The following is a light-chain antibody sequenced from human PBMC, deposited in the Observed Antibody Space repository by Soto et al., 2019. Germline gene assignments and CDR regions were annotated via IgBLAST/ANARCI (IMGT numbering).Light chain of an antibody. J-gene: IGKJ3*01. CDR3: QQYGSSLS. CDR1: QSVHNNY. Sequence: EIVLTQSPGTLSLSPGERATLSCRASQSVHNNYLVWYQQTPGQAPRLLIYAPSCRATGIPDRFSGSGSGTDFSLTISRLEPEEFAVNYWQQYGSSLSFGPGAKVAI. V-gene: IGKV3-20*01. CDR2: APS.